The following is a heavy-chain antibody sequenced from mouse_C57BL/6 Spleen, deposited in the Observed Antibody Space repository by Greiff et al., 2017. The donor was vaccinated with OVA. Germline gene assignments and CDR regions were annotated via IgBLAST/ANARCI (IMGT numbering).Heavy chain of an antibody. Sequence: EVKLMESGPGLVKPSQSLSLTCSVTGYSITSGYYWNWIRQFPGNKLEWMGYISYDGSNNYNPSLKNRISITRDTSKNQFFLKLNSVTTEDTATYYCARDRDYSNYGFAYWGQGTLVTVSA. CDR1: GYSITSGYY. CDR3: ARDRDYSNYGFAY. CDR2: ISYDGSN. V-gene: IGHV3-6*01. J-gene: IGHJ3*01. D-gene: IGHD2-5*01.